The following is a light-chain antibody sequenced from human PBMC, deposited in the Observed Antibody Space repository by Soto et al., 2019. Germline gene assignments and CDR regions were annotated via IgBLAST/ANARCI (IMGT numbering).Light chain of an antibody. CDR1: QSVSSSY. CDR2: GVS. V-gene: IGKV3-20*01. Sequence: EIVLTQSPGTLSLSPGERATLSCRASQSVSSSYLAWYQQKPGQAPRLLIYGVSSRATGIPDRFSGSGSGTDFTLTISRLEPEDFAVYYCQHHGGSPLWTFGQGTKVEI. CDR3: QHHGGSPLWT. J-gene: IGKJ1*01.